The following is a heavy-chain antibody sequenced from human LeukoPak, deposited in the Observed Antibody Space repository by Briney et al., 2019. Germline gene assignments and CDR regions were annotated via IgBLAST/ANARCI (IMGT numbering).Heavy chain of an antibody. J-gene: IGHJ5*02. V-gene: IGHV1-8*02. CDR1: GRTFTSYD. Sequence: ASVKVCCKASGRTFTSYDINWVRQATGQGLEWMGWTNPNSGNTNYAQKFQGRVTMTRDMSTSTVYMELSSLRSDDTAVYYCAREGVTIFGLVRTQTTKSPHRFDPWGQGTLVTVSS. CDR2: TNPNSGNT. D-gene: IGHD3-3*01. CDR3: AREGVTIFGLVRTQTTKSPHRFDP.